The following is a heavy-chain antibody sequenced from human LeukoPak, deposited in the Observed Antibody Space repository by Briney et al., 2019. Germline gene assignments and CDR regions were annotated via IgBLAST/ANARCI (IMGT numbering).Heavy chain of an antibody. J-gene: IGHJ4*02. CDR2: FSSNGGST. D-gene: IGHD2-2*01. V-gene: IGHV3-64D*08. Sequence: SGGSVTLSCTASGFTFSYYAMHWVRQAPEQGLAYVSAFSSNGGSTYYADSVKGRFPLSRDNSKNTLYLHMSSQRAEHTAVYYCVRNYGYCSSTSWYVFDYWGQGTLATVSS. CDR1: GFTFSYYA. CDR3: VRNYGYCSSTSWYVFDY.